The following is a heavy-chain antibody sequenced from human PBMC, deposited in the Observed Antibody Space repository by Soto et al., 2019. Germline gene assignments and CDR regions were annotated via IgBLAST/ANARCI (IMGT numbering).Heavy chain of an antibody. V-gene: IGHV3-11*03. D-gene: IGHD6-13*01. CDR3: ATGQQVRMADI. Sequence: GGSLRLSCAAAGYTVSGYYMTWIRQPPGKGLEWISYISGDSTDTNYADSVKGRFTISRDNAKNSLYLQMYSLRAEDTAVYFCATGQQVRMADIWGQGTMVTVSS. J-gene: IGHJ3*02. CDR1: GYTVSGYY. CDR2: ISGDSTDT.